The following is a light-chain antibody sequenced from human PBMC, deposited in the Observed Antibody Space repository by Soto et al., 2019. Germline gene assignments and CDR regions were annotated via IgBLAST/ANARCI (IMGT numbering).Light chain of an antibody. CDR2: GAS. CDR3: QQYNSWPPTT. CDR1: QSVRTK. V-gene: IGKV3-15*01. Sequence: EIVMTQSPGTLSVSPGEGATLFCRASQSVRTKLAWYQQRAGQAPRLLRYGASTRATGIPDRFSGSGSGTEFTLTISSLQSEDFAVYYCQQYNSWPPTTFGQGTRLEIK. J-gene: IGKJ5*01.